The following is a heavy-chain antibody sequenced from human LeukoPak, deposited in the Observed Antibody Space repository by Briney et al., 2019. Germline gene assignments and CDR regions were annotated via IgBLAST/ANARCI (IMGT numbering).Heavy chain of an antibody. CDR3: ARATWYGGNPSGAFDI. J-gene: IGHJ3*02. Sequence: ASVKVSCKASGYTFTNYHLHWVRQAPGRGLEWMGIINPSGESTSYAQKFQDRVTMTRDPSTSTVYMELNSLRSEDTAVYYCARATWYGGNPSGAFDIWGQGTMVTVSS. V-gene: IGHV1-46*01. D-gene: IGHD4/OR15-4a*01. CDR2: INPSGEST. CDR1: GYTFTNYH.